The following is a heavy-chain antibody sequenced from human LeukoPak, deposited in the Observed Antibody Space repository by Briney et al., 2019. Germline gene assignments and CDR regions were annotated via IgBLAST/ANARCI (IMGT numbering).Heavy chain of an antibody. Sequence: SETLSLTCAVYGGSFSGYYWRWVSQHPGKGMEWVGEINHSGSTNYNASVKSGVTISVGTCKKQFSLKLRYVAAADTAVYYCARSYCSSTSCYAAYYYYMDFWGKGTPVTVSS. CDR2: INHSGST. CDR3: ARSYCSSTSCYAAYYYYMDF. D-gene: IGHD2-2*01. J-gene: IGHJ6*03. CDR1: GGSFSGYY. V-gene: IGHV4-34*01.